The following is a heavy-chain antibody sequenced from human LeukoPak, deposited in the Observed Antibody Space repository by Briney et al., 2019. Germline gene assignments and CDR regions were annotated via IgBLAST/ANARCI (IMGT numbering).Heavy chain of an antibody. Sequence: SETLSLTCTVSGGSISSGDYYWSWIRQPPGKGLEWIGYIYYSGSTYHNPSLKSRVTISVDTSKNQFSLKLSSVTAADTAVYYCARGLLRYFDWSRHYYFDYWGQGTLVTVSS. V-gene: IGHV4-30-4*01. CDR1: GGSISSGDYY. D-gene: IGHD3-9*01. CDR2: IYYSGST. CDR3: ARGLLRYFDWSRHYYFDY. J-gene: IGHJ4*02.